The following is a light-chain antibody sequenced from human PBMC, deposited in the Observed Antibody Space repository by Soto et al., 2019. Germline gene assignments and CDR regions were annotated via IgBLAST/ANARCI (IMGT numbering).Light chain of an antibody. J-gene: IGKJ4*01. CDR3: KQSHSDLSLT. CDR2: VAS. CDR1: QNITTF. Sequence: DIQMTQSPSSLSASVGDRITIACRASQNITTFLNWYQQKPEKAPKVLIYVASSLHSGVPSRFSGRGSGTAFTHTINGLQPEDFATYYCKQSHSDLSLTFGGGTKVEIK. V-gene: IGKV1-39*01.